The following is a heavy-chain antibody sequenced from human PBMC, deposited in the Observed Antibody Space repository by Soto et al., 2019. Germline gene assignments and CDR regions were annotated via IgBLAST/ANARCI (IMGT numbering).Heavy chain of an antibody. CDR3: AKDRPRRTSGYFFDY. CDR2: INGGNGNT. CDR1: GNTFPNYA. D-gene: IGHD1-1*01. Sequence: ASVKVSCKTSGNTFPNYALHWVRQAPGQRPEWMGWINGGNGNTKYSEHLQGRVTFTGDTSAGTAYMELNSLRAEDTALYYCAKDRPRRTSGYFFDYWGQGTPVTVSS. J-gene: IGHJ4*02. V-gene: IGHV1-3*01.